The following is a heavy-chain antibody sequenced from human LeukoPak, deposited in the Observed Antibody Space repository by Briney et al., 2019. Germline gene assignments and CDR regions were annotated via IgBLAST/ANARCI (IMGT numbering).Heavy chain of an antibody. J-gene: IGHJ4*02. Sequence: ASVKVSCKASGYTFTSYDINWVRQATGQGLEWMGWMNPNSGNTGYAQKFQGRVTMTRNTSISTAYMELSSLRSEDTAVYYCAADYYDSSGYLSGFPDYWGQGTLVTVSS. CDR2: MNPNSGNT. CDR1: GYTFTSYD. CDR3: AADYYDSSGYLSGFPDY. V-gene: IGHV1-8*01. D-gene: IGHD3-22*01.